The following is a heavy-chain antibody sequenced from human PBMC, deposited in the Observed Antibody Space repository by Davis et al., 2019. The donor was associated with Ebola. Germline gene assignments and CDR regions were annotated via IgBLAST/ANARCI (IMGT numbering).Heavy chain of an antibody. CDR3: ARGDTVTSEYDY. V-gene: IGHV3-33*01. CDR1: GFTFSSYG. D-gene: IGHD4-17*01. Sequence: GGSLRLSCAASGFTFSSYGMHWVRQAPGKGLEWVAVIWYDGSNKYYADSVKGRFTISRDNSKNTLYLQMNSLRAEDTAVYYCARGDTVTSEYDYWGQGSLVTVSP. J-gene: IGHJ4*02. CDR2: IWYDGSNK.